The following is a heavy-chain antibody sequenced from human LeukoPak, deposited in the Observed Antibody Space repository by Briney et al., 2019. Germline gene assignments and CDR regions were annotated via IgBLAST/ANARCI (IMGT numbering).Heavy chain of an antibody. CDR3: ARRPRDTSGYYLGAFHD. J-gene: IGHJ3*01. Sequence: PGGSLRLSCAASGFTFTNYAMTWVRQAPGKGLEWVSVIGASGADTYYSDSVKRRFTVSRDNSQNTLFLHMSSLRAEDTAVYFCARRPRDTSGYYLGAFHDWGQGTTVTVSS. D-gene: IGHD3-22*01. CDR1: GFTFTNYA. CDR2: IGASGADT. V-gene: IGHV3-23*01.